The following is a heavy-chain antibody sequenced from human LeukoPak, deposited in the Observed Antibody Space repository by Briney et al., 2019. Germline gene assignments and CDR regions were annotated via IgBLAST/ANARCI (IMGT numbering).Heavy chain of an antibody. CDR3: ARDGDSSSYYGDFDY. CDR2: IRTSATII. V-gene: IGHV3-48*03. Sequence: GSLRLSCAASGFTFSNYDMNWVRQAPGNGLEWTSYIRTSATIIYYADSVRDRFTVSRDNAKNLLHLQMNSLRVEDTAVYYCARDGDSSSYYGDFDYWGQGTLVTVSS. CDR1: GFTFSNYD. J-gene: IGHJ4*02. D-gene: IGHD6-13*01.